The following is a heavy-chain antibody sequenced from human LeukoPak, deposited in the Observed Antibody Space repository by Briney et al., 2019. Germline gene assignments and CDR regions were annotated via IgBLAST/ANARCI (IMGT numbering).Heavy chain of an antibody. V-gene: IGHV4-34*01. D-gene: IGHD2-2*01. Sequence: SETLSLTCAVYGGSFSGYYWSWIRQPPGKGLEWIGEINHSGSTNYNPSLKSRVTISVDTSKNQFSLKLSSVTAADTAVYYCARVDCSSTSCYARFFDYWGQGTLVTVSS. CDR2: INHSGST. J-gene: IGHJ4*02. CDR3: ARVDCSSTSCYARFFDY. CDR1: GGSFSGYY.